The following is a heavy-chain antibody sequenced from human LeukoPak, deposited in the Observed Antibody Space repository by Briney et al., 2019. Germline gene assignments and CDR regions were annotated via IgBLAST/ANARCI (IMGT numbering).Heavy chain of an antibody. D-gene: IGHD3-9*01. CDR1: GGSFSGYY. V-gene: IGHV4-34*01. J-gene: IGHJ4*02. CDR2: INHSGST. Sequence: SETLSLTCAVYGGSFSGYYWSWIRQPPGKGLERIGEINHSGSTNYNPSLKSRVTISIDTSKNQFSLKLSSVTAADTAVYYCARDQRDWLLSTYYFDYWGQGTLVTVSS. CDR3: ARDQRDWLLSTYYFDY.